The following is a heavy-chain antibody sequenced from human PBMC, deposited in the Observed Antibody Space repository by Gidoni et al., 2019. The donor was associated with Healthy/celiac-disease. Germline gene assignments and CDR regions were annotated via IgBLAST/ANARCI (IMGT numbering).Heavy chain of an antibody. Sequence: QLQESGPGLVEPSGTMSLTCAVAGGSSSSSNRWSWVRQPPGKGLEWIGEIYHSGSTTYNPSLKSRVTISVDKSKNQFSLKLSSVTAADTAVYYCARDWGRVAGYLGYWGQGTLVTVSS. CDR3: ARDWGRVAGYLGY. J-gene: IGHJ4*02. D-gene: IGHD6-19*01. V-gene: IGHV4-4*02. CDR1: GGSSSSSNR. CDR2: IYHSGST.